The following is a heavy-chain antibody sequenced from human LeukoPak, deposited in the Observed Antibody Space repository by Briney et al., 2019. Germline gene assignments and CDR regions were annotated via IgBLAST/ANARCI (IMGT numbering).Heavy chain of an antibody. Sequence: GGSLRLSCAASGFTFSTNWMLWVRQAPGKGLVWVSRISPDGRTTGHADSVQGRFTISRDNAKNTVYLQMNSLRAEDTAVYYCVRDRTVPTLFDSWGQGTLVTVSS. J-gene: IGHJ4*02. CDR3: VRDRTVPTLFDS. V-gene: IGHV3-74*01. CDR1: GFTFSTNW. D-gene: IGHD4-17*01. CDR2: ISPDGRTT.